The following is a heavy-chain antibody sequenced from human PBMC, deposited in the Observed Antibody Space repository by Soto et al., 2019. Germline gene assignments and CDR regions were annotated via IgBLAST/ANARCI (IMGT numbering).Heavy chain of an antibody. CDR2: ISGYNGNT. V-gene: IGHV1-18*01. Sequence: QVQLVQSGGEVKQPGASVKVSCKTSGYTFSNYGISWVRQAPGQGLEWVGWISGYNGNTKHAQNVQGRVTLTTDTSTSTAYMELRSLTSDDTAVYYCARVRDTSGWYRSNYWGQGTLVSVSS. J-gene: IGHJ4*02. CDR3: ARVRDTSGWYRSNY. D-gene: IGHD6-19*01. CDR1: GYTFSNYG.